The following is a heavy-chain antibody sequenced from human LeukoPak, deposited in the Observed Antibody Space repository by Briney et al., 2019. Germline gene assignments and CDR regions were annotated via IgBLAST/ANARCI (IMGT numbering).Heavy chain of an antibody. D-gene: IGHD3-22*01. CDR1: GFTVSSNY. V-gene: IGHV3-66*01. Sequence: GGSLRLSCAASGFTVSSNYMSWVRQAPGKGLEWVSVIYSGGSTYYADSVKGRFTISRDNSKNTLYLQMNSLRAEDTAVYYCARDSELHYYDSSGSAYYNYWGQGTLVTVSS. CDR2: IYSGGST. J-gene: IGHJ4*02. CDR3: ARDSELHYYDSSGSAYYNY.